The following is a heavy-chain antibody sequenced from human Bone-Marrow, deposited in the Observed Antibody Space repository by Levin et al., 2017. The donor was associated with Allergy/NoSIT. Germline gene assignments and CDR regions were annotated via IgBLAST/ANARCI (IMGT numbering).Heavy chain of an antibody. CDR2: INPNSGGT. D-gene: IGHD6-19*01. J-gene: IGHJ4*02. Sequence: GESLKISCKASGYTFTGYYMHWVRQAPGLGLEWMGWINPNSGGTNYAQKFQGRVTMTRDTSISTAYMELSRLRSDDTAVYYCARDSPLKGYSSGWYPLWGQGTLVTVSS. CDR3: ARDSPLKGYSSGWYPL. CDR1: GYTFTGYY. V-gene: IGHV1-2*02.